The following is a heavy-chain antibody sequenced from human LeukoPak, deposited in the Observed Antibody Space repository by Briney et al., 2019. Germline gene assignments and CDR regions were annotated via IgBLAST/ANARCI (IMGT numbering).Heavy chain of an antibody. J-gene: IGHJ6*03. Sequence: PSQALSLTCTVSGGSISSGGYYWSWIRQPPGKGLEWIGYIYHSGSTYYNPSLKSRVTISVDRSKNQFSLKLSSVTAADTAVYYCARVSREVPADYYYYYMDVWGKGTTVTVSS. CDR1: GGSISSGGYY. CDR2: IYHSGST. CDR3: ARVSREVPADYYYYYMDV. V-gene: IGHV4-30-2*01. D-gene: IGHD2-2*01.